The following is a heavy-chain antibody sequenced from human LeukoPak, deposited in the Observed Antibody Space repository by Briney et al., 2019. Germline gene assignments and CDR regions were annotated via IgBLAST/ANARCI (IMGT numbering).Heavy chain of an antibody. CDR1: GYTFTGYY. V-gene: IGHV1-2*02. CDR2: INPNSGGT. D-gene: IGHD4/OR15-4a*01. J-gene: IGHJ5*02. CDR3: ARTRPWSSGAKVLGHWFDP. Sequence: ASVKVSCKASGYTFTGYYMHWVRQAPGQGLEWMGWINPNSGGTNYAQKFQGRVTMTRDTSISTAYMELSRLRSDDTAVYYCARTRPWSSGAKVLGHWFDPWGQGTLVTVSS.